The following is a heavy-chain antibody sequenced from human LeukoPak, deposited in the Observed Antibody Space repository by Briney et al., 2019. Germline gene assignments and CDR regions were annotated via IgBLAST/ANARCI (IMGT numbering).Heavy chain of an antibody. CDR3: ARERIADRNWFDP. V-gene: IGHV1-2*04. D-gene: IGHD6-13*01. CDR1: GYTFTGYY. Sequence: GASVKVSCKASGYTFTGYYMHWVRQAPGQGLEWMGWINPNSGGTNYAQKFQGWVTMTRDTSISTAYMELSRLRSDDTAVHYCARERIADRNWFDPWGQGTLVTVSS. J-gene: IGHJ5*02. CDR2: INPNSGGT.